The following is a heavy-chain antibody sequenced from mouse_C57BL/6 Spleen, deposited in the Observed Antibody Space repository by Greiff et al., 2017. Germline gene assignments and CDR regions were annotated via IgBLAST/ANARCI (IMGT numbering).Heavy chain of an antibody. D-gene: IGHD1-1*01. CDR3: ARGATVVATGFDY. J-gene: IGHJ2*01. V-gene: IGHV1-64*01. Sequence: QVQLQQPGAEPVKPGASVKLSCKASGNTFTSYWMHWVKQRPGQGLEWIGMIHPNSGSTNYNEKFKSKATLTVDKSSSTAYMQLSSLTSEDSAVYDCARGATVVATGFDYWGQGTTLTVSS. CDR2: IHPNSGST. CDR1: GNTFTSYW.